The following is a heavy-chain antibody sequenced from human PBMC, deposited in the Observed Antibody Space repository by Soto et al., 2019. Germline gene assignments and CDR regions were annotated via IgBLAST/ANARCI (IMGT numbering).Heavy chain of an antibody. J-gene: IGHJ6*02. CDR2: INHSGST. CDR1: GGSFSGYS. V-gene: IGHV4-34*01. CDR3: ARYVAGGSYDYYYGMDV. Sequence: PSETLSLTCAVYGGSFSGYSLSWIRQPPGKGLEWIGAINHSGSTNYNPSHKSRVTVSVDTSKNQFTLKLSSVTAADTAVYYCARYVAGGSYDYYYGMDVWGQGTPVTVSS. D-gene: IGHD1-26*01.